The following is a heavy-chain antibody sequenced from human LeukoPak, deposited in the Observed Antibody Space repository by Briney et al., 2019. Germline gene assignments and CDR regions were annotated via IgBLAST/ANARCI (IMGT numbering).Heavy chain of an antibody. Sequence: SETLSLTCTVSGGSISSGDYYWSWIRQPPGKGLEWIGYIYYSGSTYYNPSLKSRVTISVDTSKNQFSLKLSSVTAADTAVYYCARVVRGYSGYDWAFDIWGQGTMVTVSS. V-gene: IGHV4-30-4*01. CDR3: ARVVRGYSGYDWAFDI. CDR2: IYYSGST. CDR1: GGSISSGDYY. J-gene: IGHJ3*02. D-gene: IGHD5-12*01.